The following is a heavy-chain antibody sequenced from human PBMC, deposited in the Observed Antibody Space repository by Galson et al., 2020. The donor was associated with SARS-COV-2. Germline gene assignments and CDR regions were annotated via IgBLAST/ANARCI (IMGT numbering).Heavy chain of an antibody. CDR1: GFTFSSYG. CDR3: AKSRLESLKGGMDV. CDR2: IRYDGSNK. J-gene: IGHJ6*02. D-gene: IGHD1-1*01. V-gene: IGHV3-30*02. Sequence: GGSLRLSCAASGFTFSSYGMHWVRQAPGKGLEWVAFIRYDGSNKYYADSVKGRFTISRDNSKNTLYLQMNSLRAEDTAVYYCAKSRLESLKGGMDVWGQGTTVTVSS.